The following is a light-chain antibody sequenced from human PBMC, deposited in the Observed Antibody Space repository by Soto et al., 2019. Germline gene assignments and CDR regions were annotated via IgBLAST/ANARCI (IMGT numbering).Light chain of an antibody. CDR1: SSNIGSGYD. Sequence: QSALTQPPSVSGAPGQRVTISCTGSSSNIGSGYDVHWYQQLPGTAPKLLIYGKTTRPSGVPDRFSGSKSGTSASLAITGLQAEDEADYYCQSYDSSLRDWVFGGGTKLTVL. V-gene: IGLV1-40*01. CDR3: QSYDSSLRDWV. J-gene: IGLJ3*02. CDR2: GKT.